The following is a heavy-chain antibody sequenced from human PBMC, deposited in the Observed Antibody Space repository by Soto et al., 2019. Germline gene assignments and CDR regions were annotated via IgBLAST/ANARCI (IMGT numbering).Heavy chain of an antibody. CDR1: GFTFTNYW. CDR2: IKSDETTT. V-gene: IGHV3-74*01. Sequence: EVQLVESGGGLVQPGGSLRLSCAASGFTFTNYWMHWVRQVPGKGPEWVARIKSDETTTEYADAVKGRFTIYRDNAKNTVYMQKSSLRDEDTAVYYCARCLYLAYGQEYWGHGILVRVS. J-gene: IGHJ4*01. D-gene: IGHD4-17*01. CDR3: ARCLYLAYGQEY.